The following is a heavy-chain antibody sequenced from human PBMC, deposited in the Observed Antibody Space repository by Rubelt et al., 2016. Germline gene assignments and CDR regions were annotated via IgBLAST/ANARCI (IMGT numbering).Heavy chain of an antibody. V-gene: IGHV3-73*01. D-gene: IGHD1-26*01. Sequence: FSDSAMHWVRQASGKGLEWVGYIRSKANNYATVYGASVKGRFTISRDDSKNTAYLQMNSLKTEDTAVYYCAQDRYVSSGRDDYWGHGTLVTVSS. J-gene: IGHJ4*01. CDR3: AQDRYVSSGRDDY. CDR1: FSDSA. CDR2: IRSKANNYAT.